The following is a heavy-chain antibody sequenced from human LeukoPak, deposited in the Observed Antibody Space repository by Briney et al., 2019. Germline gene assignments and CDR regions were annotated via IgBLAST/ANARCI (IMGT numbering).Heavy chain of an antibody. V-gene: IGHV3-30-3*01. J-gene: IGHJ6*03. CDR1: GFTFSNYA. Sequence: GGSLRLSCAASGFTFSNYAMHWVRQAPGKGLEWVAVISYDGSNKYYADSVKGRFTISRDNSKNTLYLQMNSLRAEDTAVYYCASLGDIVVVPAAAYMDVWGKGTTVTVSS. CDR3: ASLGDIVVVPAAAYMDV. D-gene: IGHD2-2*01. CDR2: ISYDGSNK.